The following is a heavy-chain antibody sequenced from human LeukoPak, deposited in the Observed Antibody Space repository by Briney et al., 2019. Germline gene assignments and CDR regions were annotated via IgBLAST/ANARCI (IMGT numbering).Heavy chain of an antibody. Sequence: ASVKVSCKASKYSFTSYGIAWVRQAPGQGLEWMGWISAYNGNTNYAEKLQGRVTMTTDTSTSTAYMELRSLRSDDTAVYYCARDRGVTMVRGEYYYYMDVWGKGTTVTISS. CDR1: KYSFTSYG. V-gene: IGHV1-18*01. CDR3: ARDRGVTMVRGEYYYYMDV. CDR2: ISAYNGNT. J-gene: IGHJ6*03. D-gene: IGHD3-10*01.